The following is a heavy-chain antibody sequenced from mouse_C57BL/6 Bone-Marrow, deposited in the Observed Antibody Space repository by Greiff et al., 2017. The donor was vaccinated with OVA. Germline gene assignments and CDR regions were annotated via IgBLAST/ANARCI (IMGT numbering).Heavy chain of an antibody. J-gene: IGHJ3*01. Sequence: VQLQQSGPELVKPGASVKLSCKASGYTFTDYYMNWVKQSHGKSLEWIGDINPNNGGTSYNQKFKGKATLTVDKSSSTAYMELRSLTSEDAAVYYCARNGEYPAWFAYWGQGTLVTVSA. CDR1: GYTFTDYY. CDR3: ARNGEYPAWFAY. CDR2: INPNNGGT. D-gene: IGHD2-10*02. V-gene: IGHV1-26*01.